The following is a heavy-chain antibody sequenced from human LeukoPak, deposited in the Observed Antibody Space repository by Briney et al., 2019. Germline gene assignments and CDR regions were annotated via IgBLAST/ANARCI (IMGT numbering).Heavy chain of an antibody. Sequence: SETLSLTCTVSGGSISSSSYYWGWTRQPPGKGLEWIGSIYYSGSTYYNPSLKSRVTISVDTSKNRFSLKLSSVTAADTAVYYCARQAYSGYDGPFDYWGQGTLVTVSS. V-gene: IGHV4-39*01. J-gene: IGHJ4*02. D-gene: IGHD5-12*01. CDR2: IYYSGST. CDR1: GGSISSSSYY. CDR3: ARQAYSGYDGPFDY.